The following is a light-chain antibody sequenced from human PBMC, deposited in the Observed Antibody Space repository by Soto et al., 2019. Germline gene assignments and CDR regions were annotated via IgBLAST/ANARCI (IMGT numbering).Light chain of an antibody. CDR1: QSFTTC. Sequence: EIVLTQSPATLSLSPGERATLSCRASQSFTTCLAWYQQKPGQAPRLVMYDVYNRAAGIPGRFSGSGSGTDFTLTISSLEPEDFAVYYCQQRSKWPITFGQGTRLEIK. CDR2: DVY. V-gene: IGKV3-11*01. CDR3: QQRSKWPIT. J-gene: IGKJ5*01.